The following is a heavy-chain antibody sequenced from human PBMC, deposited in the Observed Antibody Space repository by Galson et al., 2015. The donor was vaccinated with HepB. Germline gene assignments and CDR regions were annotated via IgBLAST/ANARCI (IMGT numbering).Heavy chain of an antibody. CDR2: ISYDGSNK. V-gene: IGHV3-30-3*01. D-gene: IGHD4-17*01. J-gene: IGHJ4*02. Sequence: SLRLSCAASGFTFRSYAMHWVRQAPGKGLEWVAVISYDGSNKYYADSVKGRFTISRDNSKNTLYLQMNSLRVEDTAVYYCAREDYGERYFDYWGQGTLVTVSS. CDR1: GFTFRSYA. CDR3: AREDYGERYFDY.